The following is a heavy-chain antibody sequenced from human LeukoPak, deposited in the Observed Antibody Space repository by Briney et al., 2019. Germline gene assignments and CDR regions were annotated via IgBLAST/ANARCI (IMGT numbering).Heavy chain of an antibody. J-gene: IGHJ4*02. CDR1: GFTFNNYA. CDR3: ARAVPYFPFDY. CDR2: ISGSDAGT. D-gene: IGHD2-21*01. V-gene: IGHV3-23*01. Sequence: GGSLRLSCAASGFTFNNYAMSWVRQAPGKGLEWVSAISGSDAGTYYADSVKGRFTISRDNSKNTLYLQMNSLRAEDTAVYYCARAVPYFPFDYWGQGTLVTVSS.